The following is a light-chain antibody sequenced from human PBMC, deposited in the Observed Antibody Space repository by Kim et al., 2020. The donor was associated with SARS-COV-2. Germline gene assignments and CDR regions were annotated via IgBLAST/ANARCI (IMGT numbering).Light chain of an antibody. Sequence: PASIPCRSSQSLVYRDGNTYLNWIQQRPGQSPRRLIYKVSNRESGVPDRFSGSGSGTDFTLKISRVEAEDVGVYYCMQHIHWPGTFGQGTRLEIK. CDR1: QSLVYRDGNTY. J-gene: IGKJ5*01. V-gene: IGKV2-30*01. CDR3: MQHIHWPGT. CDR2: KVS.